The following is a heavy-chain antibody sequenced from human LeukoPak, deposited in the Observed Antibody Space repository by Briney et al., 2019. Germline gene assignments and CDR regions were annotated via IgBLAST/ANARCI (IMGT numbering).Heavy chain of an antibody. D-gene: IGHD2/OR15-2a*01. CDR2: IWYDGSNK. CDR3: AREGPRGNSQFDY. CDR1: GFTFSSYG. Sequence: GRSLRLSCAASGFTFSSYGMHWVRQAPGKGLEWVAVIWYDGSNKYYTDSVKGRLTISRDNSKDTLFLQMNSLRAEDTAVYYCAREGPRGNSQFDYWGQGTLVTVSS. V-gene: IGHV3-33*01. J-gene: IGHJ4*02.